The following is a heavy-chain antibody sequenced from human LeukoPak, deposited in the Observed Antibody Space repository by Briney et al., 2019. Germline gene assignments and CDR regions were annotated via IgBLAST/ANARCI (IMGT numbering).Heavy chain of an antibody. D-gene: IGHD2-2*01. Sequence: GESLKISCKGSGYSFNTYWIGWVRQLPGKGLRWMGIFYRGDSDTRYSPSFQGQVSMSVDKSINPAYLHWSSLKASDTAMYYCTRRQGCSNTACPPDYWGQGTLVAVSS. J-gene: IGHJ4*02. CDR1: GYSFNTYW. CDR3: TRRQGCSNTACPPDY. V-gene: IGHV5-51*01. CDR2: FYRGDSDT.